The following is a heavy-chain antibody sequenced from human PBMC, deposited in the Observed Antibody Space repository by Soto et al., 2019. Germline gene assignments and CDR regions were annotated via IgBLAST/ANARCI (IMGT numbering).Heavy chain of an antibody. D-gene: IGHD3-22*01. CDR1: GYSINSGYY. CDR3: AKDLMIVMVRDYFDY. Sequence: SETLSLTCAVSGYSINSGYYWGWIRQAPGKGLEWIGCVFHFGSTYYNPSLKSRVTISVDRSKNQFSLKLSSVTAADTAVYYCAKDLMIVMVRDYFDYWGQGTLVPVSS. V-gene: IGHV4-38-2*02. CDR2: VFHFGST. J-gene: IGHJ4*02.